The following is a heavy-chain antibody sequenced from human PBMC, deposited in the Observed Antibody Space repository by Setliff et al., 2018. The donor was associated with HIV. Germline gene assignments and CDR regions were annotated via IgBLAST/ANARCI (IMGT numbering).Heavy chain of an antibody. V-gene: IGHV1-58*01. Sequence: SVKVSCKASGFTFTNSAVQWVRQARGQRLEWIGWIVVGSGNTNYAQKFQERVTITRDMSTSRAYMELSGLRTEDTAVYYCAADPQTGTTSYDAFDILCPWTVVTVS. J-gene: IGHJ3*02. CDR2: IVVGSGNT. CDR3: AADPQTGTTSYDAFDI. D-gene: IGHD1-7*01. CDR1: GFTFTNSA.